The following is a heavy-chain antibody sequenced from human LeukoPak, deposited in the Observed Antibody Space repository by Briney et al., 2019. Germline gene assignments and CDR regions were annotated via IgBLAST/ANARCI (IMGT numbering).Heavy chain of an antibody. D-gene: IGHD3-10*01. V-gene: IGHV3-64*04. Sequence: PGGALRLSCSASGFTFSSYAMHWFRQAPGKGLKNVSGISSNGGSTYYTDSVKGRFTISRDNSKNTLYLQMNSLRAEDTAVYYCAKDLRRRYYFGSGSRGGTFDIWGQGTMVTVSS. CDR3: AKDLRRRYYFGSGSRGGTFDI. J-gene: IGHJ3*02. CDR2: ISSNGGST. CDR1: GFTFSSYA.